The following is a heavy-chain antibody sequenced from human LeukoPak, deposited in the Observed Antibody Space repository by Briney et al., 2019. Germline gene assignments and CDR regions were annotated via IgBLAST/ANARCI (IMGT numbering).Heavy chain of an antibody. D-gene: IGHD2-2*01. CDR3: ARDEGCSSTSCLFDY. Sequence: ASVKVSCKASGYTFTSYYMHWVRQAPGQGLEWMGIINPSGGSTNYAQKFQGRVTKTRDMSTSTVYMELSSLRSEDTAVYYCARDEGCSSTSCLFDYWGQGTLVTVSS. CDR2: INPSGGST. J-gene: IGHJ4*02. V-gene: IGHV1-46*01. CDR1: GYTFTSYY.